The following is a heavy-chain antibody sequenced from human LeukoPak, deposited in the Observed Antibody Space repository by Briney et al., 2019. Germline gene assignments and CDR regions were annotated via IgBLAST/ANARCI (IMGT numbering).Heavy chain of an antibody. Sequence: GGSLRLSCVASGFTFSNYLMNWVRQAPGKGLDWVSGISHSGGSIYYADSVKGRFTISRDNSKTTLYLQLDCMRVEDTAVYYCAMALDYWGQGTLVTVSS. CDR1: GFTFSNYL. CDR2: ISHSGGSI. CDR3: AMALDY. J-gene: IGHJ4*02. V-gene: IGHV3-23*01.